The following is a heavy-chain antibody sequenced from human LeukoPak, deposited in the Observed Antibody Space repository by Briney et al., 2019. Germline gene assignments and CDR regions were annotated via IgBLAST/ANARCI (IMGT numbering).Heavy chain of an antibody. V-gene: IGHV3-48*04. CDR2: ISSSGSTI. CDR3: ASQGSSRGYCSSTSCYANDY. CDR1: GFTFSSYA. D-gene: IGHD2-2*01. J-gene: IGHJ4*02. Sequence: PGGSLRLSCAASGFTFSSYAMSWVRQAPGKGLEWVSYISSSGSTIYYADSVKGRFTISRDNAKNSLYLQMNSLRAEDTAVYYCASQGSSRGYCSSTSCYANDYWGQGTLVTVSS.